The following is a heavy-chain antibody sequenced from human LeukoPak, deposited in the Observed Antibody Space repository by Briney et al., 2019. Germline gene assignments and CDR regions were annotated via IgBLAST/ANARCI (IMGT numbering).Heavy chain of an antibody. CDR1: GYSISSGYY. J-gene: IGHJ4*02. Sequence: SETLSLTCAVSGYSISSGYYWGWIRQPPGKGLEWIGSIYHGGSTYHNPSLKSRFTISVDTSKNQFSLKLSSVTAADTAVYYCARRGGGYDGRNYWGQGTLVTVSS. D-gene: IGHD5-12*01. CDR3: ARRGGGYDGRNY. V-gene: IGHV4-38-2*01. CDR2: IYHGGST.